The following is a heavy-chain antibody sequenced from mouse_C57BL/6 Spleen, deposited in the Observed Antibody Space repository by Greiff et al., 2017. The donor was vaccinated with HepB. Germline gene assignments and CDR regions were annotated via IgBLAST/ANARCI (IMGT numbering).Heavy chain of an antibody. CDR1: GYTFTSYW. V-gene: IGHV1-53*01. CDR2: INPSNGGT. D-gene: IGHD1-1*01. J-gene: IGHJ4*01. CDR3: ARGGVYYGSSYDYYAMDY. Sequence: QVQLQQPGTELVKPGASVKLSCKASGYTFTSYWMHWVKQRPGQGLEWIGNINPSNGGTNYNEKFKSKATLTVDKSSSTAYMQLSSLTSEDSAVYYCARGGVYYGSSYDYYAMDYWGQGTSVTVSS.